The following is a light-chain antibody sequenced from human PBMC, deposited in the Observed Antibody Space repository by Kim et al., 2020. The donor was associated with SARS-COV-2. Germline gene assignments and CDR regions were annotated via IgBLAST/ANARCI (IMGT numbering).Light chain of an antibody. J-gene: IGKJ2*01. V-gene: IGKV1-16*01. CDR1: IGNS. CDR3: QQYNSFPYT. Sequence: IGNSLDWFQQKPGKAPKSLIHAASSLQSGVPLRFSGSGSGTDFNLTISNLQPEDFTSYYCQQYNSFPYTFGQGTKLEI. CDR2: AAS.